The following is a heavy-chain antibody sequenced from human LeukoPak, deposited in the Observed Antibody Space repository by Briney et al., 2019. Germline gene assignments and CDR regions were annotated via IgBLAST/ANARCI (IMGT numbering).Heavy chain of an antibody. CDR1: GYTFTSYG. Sequence: ASVKVSCKASGYTFTSYGISWVRQAPGQGLEWMGWISAYNGSTNYAQKLQGRVTMTTDTSTSTAYMELRSLRSDDTAVYYCARETYYYDSSGYYLDYWGQGTLVTVSS. CDR3: ARETYYYDSSGYYLDY. V-gene: IGHV1-18*01. D-gene: IGHD3-22*01. CDR2: ISAYNGST. J-gene: IGHJ4*02.